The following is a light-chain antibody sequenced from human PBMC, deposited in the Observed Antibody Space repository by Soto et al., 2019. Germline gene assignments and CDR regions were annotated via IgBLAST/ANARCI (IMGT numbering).Light chain of an antibody. CDR2: KTS. V-gene: IGKV1-5*03. CDR1: QTISSW. CDR3: QLYNSHWT. Sequence: IQMTQTPSTRSSSLGDRVTIACRASQTISSWVAWYQQKPGKAPTLLIYKTSSLESGVPSRFSGSGSGTLFPLTISGMHPDYFASYYCQLYNSHWTLGQGTMVDIK. J-gene: IGKJ1*01.